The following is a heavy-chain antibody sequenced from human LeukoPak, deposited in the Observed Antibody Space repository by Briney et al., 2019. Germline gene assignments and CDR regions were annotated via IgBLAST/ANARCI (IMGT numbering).Heavy chain of an antibody. V-gene: IGHV3-7*05. CDR3: ARQRWTQLWYFDY. Sequence: GSLRLSCAASGLTFNNYWMSWVRQAPGKGLEWVANIKQDGTEKNYVDSVKGRFTISRDNTRNSLYLQMKSLRADDAAVYYCARQRWTQLWYFDYWGQGALVTVSS. D-gene: IGHD5-18*01. J-gene: IGHJ4*02. CDR2: IKQDGTEK. CDR1: GLTFNNYW.